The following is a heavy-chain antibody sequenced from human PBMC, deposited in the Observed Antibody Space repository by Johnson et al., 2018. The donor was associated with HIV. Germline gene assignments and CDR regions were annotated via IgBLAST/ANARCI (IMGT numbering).Heavy chain of an antibody. CDR3: AKDSQWELPDAFDI. CDR1: GFTFSTYG. J-gene: IGHJ3*02. D-gene: IGHD1-26*01. Sequence: QVQLVESGGGVVQPGRSLRLSCVASGFTFSTYGMHWVRQAPGKGLEWVAVIWYDGTNKYSADSVKGRFSISRDDSKSTLYLQMSSLRGEDTAVYYCAKDSQWELPDAFDIWGQGTMVTVSS. CDR2: IWYDGTNK. V-gene: IGHV3-33*06.